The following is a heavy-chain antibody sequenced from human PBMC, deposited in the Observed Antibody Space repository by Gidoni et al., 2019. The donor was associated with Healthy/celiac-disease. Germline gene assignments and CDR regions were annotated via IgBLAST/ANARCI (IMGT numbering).Heavy chain of an antibody. D-gene: IGHD1-26*01. V-gene: IGHV5-51*01. J-gene: IGHJ4*02. CDR2: IYPGDSDT. Sequence: RQMPGKGLEWMGIIYPGDSDTRYSPSFQGQVTISADKSISTAYLQWSSLKASDTAMYYCARLLIVGATLYFDYWGQGTLVTVSS. CDR3: ARLLIVGATLYFDY.